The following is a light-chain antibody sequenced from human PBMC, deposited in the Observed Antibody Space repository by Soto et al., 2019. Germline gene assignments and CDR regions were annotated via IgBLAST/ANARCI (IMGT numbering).Light chain of an antibody. CDR3: LQDYNYPWT. V-gene: IGKV1-6*01. Sequence: AIQMTQSPSSLSASVGDRVTITCRASQGITNDLGWYQQKPGKAPKLLIYAASTLQSGVPSRFSGSGSGTDFTLTISSLQPEDFATYFFLQDYNYPWTFGQGTRVEIK. J-gene: IGKJ1*01. CDR2: AAS. CDR1: QGITND.